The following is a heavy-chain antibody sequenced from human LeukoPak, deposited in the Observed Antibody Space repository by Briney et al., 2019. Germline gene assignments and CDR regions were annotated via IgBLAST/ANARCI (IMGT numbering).Heavy chain of an antibody. CDR2: IYPGDSDT. CDR1: GYRFTNYW. D-gene: IGHD2-21*02. J-gene: IGHJ5*02. Sequence: GESLRISCKGSGYRFTNYWIGWVRQMPGKGLEWMGIIYPGDSDTRYSPSFQGQVTISADKPISTAYLQWSSLKASDTAMYYCARRQCGGDCYSDYNWFDPWGQGTLVTVSS. CDR3: ARRQCGGDCYSDYNWFDP. V-gene: IGHV5-51*01.